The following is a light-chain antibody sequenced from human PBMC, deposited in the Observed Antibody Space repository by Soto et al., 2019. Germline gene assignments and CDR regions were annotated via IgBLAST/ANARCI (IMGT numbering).Light chain of an antibody. CDR2: DVS. Sequence: QSALTQPRSVSGSPGQSVTISCTGTSSDVGGYNYVSWYQQHPGKAPKVMIYDVSKRPSGVPDRFSGSKSGNTASLTISGLQAEDEADYYCCSYAGSCTFYVFGTGTKVTVL. V-gene: IGLV2-11*01. J-gene: IGLJ1*01. CDR1: SSDVGGYNY. CDR3: CSYAGSCTFYV.